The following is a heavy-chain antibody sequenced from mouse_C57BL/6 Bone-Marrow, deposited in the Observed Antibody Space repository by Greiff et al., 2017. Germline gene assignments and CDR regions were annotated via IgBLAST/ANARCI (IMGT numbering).Heavy chain of an antibody. J-gene: IGHJ2*01. Sequence: VQLQQSGTELVKPGASVKLSCTASGYTFTSYWMHWVKQRPGQGLEWIGDINPSNGGTNYNEKFKSKATLTVDKSSSTAYLQLSSLTSEDSAVYDCARSDYYCGSSYGDYWGQGTTLTVSS. CDR1: GYTFTSYW. V-gene: IGHV1-53*01. CDR2: INPSNGGT. D-gene: IGHD1-1*01. CDR3: ARSDYYCGSSYGDY.